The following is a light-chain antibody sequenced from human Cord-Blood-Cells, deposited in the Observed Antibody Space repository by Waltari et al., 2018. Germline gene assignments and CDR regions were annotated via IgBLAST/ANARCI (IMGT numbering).Light chain of an antibody. Sequence: SYELTQPPSVSVSPGQTARITCSGDALPKKYAYWYKQKPGQAPVLVIYKDSERPSGIPERFSGASSGTTVTLTISGVQAEDEADYYCQSADSSGTWVFGGGTKLTVL. CDR1: ALPKKY. CDR3: QSADSSGTWV. CDR2: KDS. V-gene: IGLV3-25*03. J-gene: IGLJ3*02.